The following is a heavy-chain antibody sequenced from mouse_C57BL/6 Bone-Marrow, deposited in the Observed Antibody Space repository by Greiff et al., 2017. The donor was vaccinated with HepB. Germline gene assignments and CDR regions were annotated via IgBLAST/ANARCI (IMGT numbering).Heavy chain of an antibody. CDR3: ARDGGLGRGFDY. J-gene: IGHJ2*01. Sequence: EVHLVESEGGLVQPGSSMKLSCTASGFTFSDYYMAWVRQVPEKGLEWVANINYDGSSTYYLDSLKSRFIISRDNAKNILYLQMSSLKSEDTATYYCARDGGLGRGFDYWGQGTTLTVSS. CDR2: INYDGSST. D-gene: IGHD4-1*01. V-gene: IGHV5-16*01. CDR1: GFTFSDYY.